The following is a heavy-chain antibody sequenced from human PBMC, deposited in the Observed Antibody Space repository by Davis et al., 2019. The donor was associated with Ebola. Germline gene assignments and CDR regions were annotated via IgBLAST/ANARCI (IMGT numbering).Heavy chain of an antibody. CDR2: IYAGDSDS. CDR1: GYGFADYC. V-gene: IGHV5-51*01. CDR3: ARQESLYGWSDY. D-gene: IGHD2-8*01. Sequence: GESLKISCKGSGYGFADYCIAWVRQTPGKGLEWMGIIYAGDSDSRYSPSFEGQVIISVDRSIKTVYLQWRSLRASDTAKYYCARQESLYGWSDYWGQGTLVTVSS. J-gene: IGHJ4*02.